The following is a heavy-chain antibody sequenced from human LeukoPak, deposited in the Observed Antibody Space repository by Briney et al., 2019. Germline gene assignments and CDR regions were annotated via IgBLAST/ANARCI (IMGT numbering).Heavy chain of an antibody. CDR1: GGSISSYY. V-gene: IGHV4-59*01. J-gene: IGHJ6*03. Sequence: PSETLSLTCTVSGGSISSYYWSWIRQPPGKGLEWIGYIYYSGSTNYNPSLKSRVTISVDTSKNQFSLKLSSVTAADTAVYYCARTTYSSSWYDAYYYYYMDVWGKGTTVTISS. CDR3: ARTTYSSSWYDAYYYYYMDV. D-gene: IGHD6-13*01. CDR2: IYYSGST.